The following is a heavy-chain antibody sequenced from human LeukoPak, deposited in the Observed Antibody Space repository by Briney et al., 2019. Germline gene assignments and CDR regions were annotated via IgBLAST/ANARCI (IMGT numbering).Heavy chain of an antibody. CDR3: AKFSVVAATRGVSGNFDY. Sequence: GGSLRLSCAASGFTFSSYAMSWVRQAPGKGLEWVSAISGSGGSTYYADSVKGRFTISRDNSKNTLYLQMNSLRAEDTAVYYCAKFSVVAATRGVSGNFDYRGQGTLVTVSS. V-gene: IGHV3-23*01. CDR2: ISGSGGST. D-gene: IGHD2-15*01. J-gene: IGHJ4*02. CDR1: GFTFSSYA.